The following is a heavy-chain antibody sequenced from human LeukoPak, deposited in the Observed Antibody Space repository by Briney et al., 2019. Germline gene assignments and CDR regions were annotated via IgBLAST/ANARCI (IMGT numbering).Heavy chain of an antibody. CDR3: AKETPEEQLVYDAFDI. CDR1: GFTFGPYT. J-gene: IGHJ3*02. CDR2: ISSSSDTI. V-gene: IGHV3-48*01. Sequence: GGSLRLSCAASGFTFGPYTMNWVRQAPGKGLEWVSYISSSSDTIYYADSVKGRFTISRDNSKNTLYLQMNSLRAEDTAVYYCAKETPEEQLVYDAFDIWGQGTMVTVSS. D-gene: IGHD6-13*01.